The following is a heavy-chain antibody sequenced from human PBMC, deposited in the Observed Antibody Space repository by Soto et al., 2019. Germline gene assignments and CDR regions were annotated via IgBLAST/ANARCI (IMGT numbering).Heavy chain of an antibody. CDR1: GLTFSSYS. V-gene: IGHV3-21*01. CDR2: ISSSSSYI. CDR3: ARAPTSTYCCSTSCYDYYYYMDV. Sequence: PGGSLRLSCAASGLTFSSYSMSWVRQAPGKGPEWVSSISSSSSYIYYADSVKGRSTISRDNAKNSLYLQMNSLRAEDTAVYYCARAPTSTYCCSTSCYDYYYYMDVWGKGTTVPVAS. J-gene: IGHJ6*03. D-gene: IGHD2-2*01.